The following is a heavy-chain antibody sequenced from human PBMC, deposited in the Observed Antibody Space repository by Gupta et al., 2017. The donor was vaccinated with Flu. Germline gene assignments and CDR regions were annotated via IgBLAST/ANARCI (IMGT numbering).Heavy chain of an antibody. J-gene: IGHJ5*02. CDR3: ARSGDYFDT. CDR2: VYYVGST. D-gene: IGHD3-9*01. CDR1: GCSTTSSSHY. V-gene: IGHV4-39*01. Sequence: QLQLQESRPGLVKPSATLSLTCTVPGCSTTSSSHYWRWSRQPPGKGLEYIGSVYYVGSTYHNPSLQSRVTISIDTSKNQFSLQLTSVTAADTAVYYCARSGDYFDTWGQGALVTVSS.